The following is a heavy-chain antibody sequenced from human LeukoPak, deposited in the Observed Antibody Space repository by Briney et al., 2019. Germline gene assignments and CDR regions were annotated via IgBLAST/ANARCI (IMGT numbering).Heavy chain of an antibody. D-gene: IGHD6-19*01. CDR2: IGQDGREN. Sequence: GGSLRLSCAASGFTFSNYWMNWVRQAPGKGLEWVASIGQDGRENYYVDSVKGRFTISRDNAKNSLYLQMNSLRVEDTAVYYCARGGGWYFDYWGQGALITASS. CDR3: ARGGGWYFDY. J-gene: IGHJ4*02. V-gene: IGHV3-7*01. CDR1: GFTFSNYW.